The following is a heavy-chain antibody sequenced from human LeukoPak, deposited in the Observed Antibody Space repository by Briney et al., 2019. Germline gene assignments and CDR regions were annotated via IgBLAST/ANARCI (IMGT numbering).Heavy chain of an antibody. V-gene: IGHV3-23*01. J-gene: IGHJ4*02. CDR2: IRGSGSNT. CDR3: ARVMASIAVIGNTDY. Sequence: GGSLRLSCAVSGFTFSSYAMSWVRQAPGKGLEWVSGIRGSGSNTYYADSVKGRFTISRDNSKNTLYLQMNSLRAEDTAVYYCARVMASIAVIGNTDYWGQGTLVTVSS. CDR1: GFTFSSYA. D-gene: IGHD6-19*01.